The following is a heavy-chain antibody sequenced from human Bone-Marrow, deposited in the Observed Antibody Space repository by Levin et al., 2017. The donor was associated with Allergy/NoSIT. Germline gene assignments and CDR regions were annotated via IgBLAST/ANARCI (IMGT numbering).Heavy chain of an antibody. J-gene: IGHJ6*02. CDR1: GFPLIDYY. D-gene: IGHD1-1*01. CDR3: ARENDGFYNYGMDV. V-gene: IGHV3-11*01. CDR2: ISHSGRTI. Sequence: GGSLRLSCAASGFPLIDYYMSWIRQAPGKGLEWVSYISHSGRTIYYADSVKGRFTISRDQAKNSVYLEMNSLGAEDTAVYYCARENDGFYNYGMDVWGQGTTVTVSS.